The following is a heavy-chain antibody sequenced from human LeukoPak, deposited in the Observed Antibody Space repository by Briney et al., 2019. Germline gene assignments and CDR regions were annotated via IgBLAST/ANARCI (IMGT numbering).Heavy chain of an antibody. V-gene: IGHV1-69*13. Sequence: GASVKVSCKASGYTFTSYGISWVRQAPGQGLEWMGGIIPIFGTANYAQKFQGRVTITADESTSTAYMELSSLRSEDTAVYYCARGPIPDEGPWFDYWGQGTLVTVSS. J-gene: IGHJ4*02. CDR2: IIPIFGTA. CDR3: ARGPIPDEGPWFDY. CDR1: GYTFTSYG.